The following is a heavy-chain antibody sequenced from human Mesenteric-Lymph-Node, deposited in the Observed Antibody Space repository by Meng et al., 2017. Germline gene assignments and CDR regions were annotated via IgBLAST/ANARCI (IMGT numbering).Heavy chain of an antibody. J-gene: IGHJ4*02. CDR3: AQGQLAALDY. CDR1: GYTFDDYG. V-gene: IGHV3-20*04. Sequence: EVQLVDSGGGVVRPGVCLRLSCAASGYTFDDYGMSWVRQAPGKGLEWVSDISWNGGSTGYADSVKGRFTISRDNAKNSLHLQMNSLRAEDTALYFCAQGQLAALDYWGQGTLVTVSS. CDR2: ISWNGGST.